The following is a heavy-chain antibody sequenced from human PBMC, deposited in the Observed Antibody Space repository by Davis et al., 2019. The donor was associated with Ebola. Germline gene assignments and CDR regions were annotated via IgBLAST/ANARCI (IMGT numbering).Heavy chain of an antibody. CDR3: ARMRCSLESCYKLYFDF. V-gene: IGHV4-61*01. CDR2: VYYTGNT. D-gene: IGHD3-10*01. Sequence: PGGSLRLSCTVSGGSINSDNYWNWIRQSPGKGLEYIGYVYYTGNTNYNPSLRGRVSISVDKSRSQFSLKLTSVTAADTAVYYCARMRCSLESCYKLYFDFWGQGALVTVSS. J-gene: IGHJ4*02. CDR1: GGSINSDNY.